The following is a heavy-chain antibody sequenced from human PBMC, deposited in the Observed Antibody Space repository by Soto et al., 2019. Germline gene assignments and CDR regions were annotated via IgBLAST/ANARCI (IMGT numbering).Heavy chain of an antibody. CDR1: EGAFSSYA. CDR2: IIPILGTT. V-gene: IGHV1-69*01. CDR3: AREAVMGTGGAFDY. J-gene: IGHJ4*02. Sequence: QVHLVQSGAEVKKPGSSVKVSCKDSEGAFSSYALSWVRQAPGQGLDWMGGIIPILGTTDLAQKFQGRVTITADESTSTAYMELSSLRSDDTAVYYCAREAVMGTGGAFDYWGQGTLVTVSS. D-gene: IGHD2-8*02.